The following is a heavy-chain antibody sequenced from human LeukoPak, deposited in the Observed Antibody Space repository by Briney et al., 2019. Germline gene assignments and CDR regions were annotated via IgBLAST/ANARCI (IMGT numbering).Heavy chain of an antibody. CDR2: IIPILGIA. CDR3: ARAGAPYGGNYFDY. Sequence: ASVKVSCKASGGTFSSYAISWVRQAPGQGLEWMGRIIPILGIANYAQKFQGRVTITADKSTSTAYMELSSLRSEDTTVYYCARAGAPYGGNYFDYWGQGTLVTVSS. D-gene: IGHD4-23*01. V-gene: IGHV1-69*04. CDR1: GGTFSSYA. J-gene: IGHJ4*02.